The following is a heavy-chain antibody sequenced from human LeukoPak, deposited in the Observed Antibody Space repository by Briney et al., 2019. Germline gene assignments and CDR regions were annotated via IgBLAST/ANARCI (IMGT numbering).Heavy chain of an antibody. CDR1: AASISNYY. Sequence: SETLSLTCAVSAASISNYYWSWIRQAPGKGLEWIGYISTSGSANYNPSLKSRVSISLDTSKNRFSLDLNFVTAADTAVYYCASPRSGYRYTFDYWGQGALVTVSS. V-gene: IGHV4-4*09. J-gene: IGHJ4*02. D-gene: IGHD3-22*01. CDR3: ASPRSGYRYTFDY. CDR2: ISTSGSA.